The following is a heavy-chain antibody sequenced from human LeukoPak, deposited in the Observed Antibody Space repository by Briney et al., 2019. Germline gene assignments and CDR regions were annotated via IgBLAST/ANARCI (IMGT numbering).Heavy chain of an antibody. D-gene: IGHD3-3*01. V-gene: IGHV1-18*01. CDR3: ARVRDYYDFWSGYYAD. Sequence: ASVKVSCKTSGYTFISYGITWVRQAPGQGLEWLGWISIYSGNTNYTQRLQGRLTMTTDTSTSSVSMELKSLRLDDTGVYYCARVRDYYDFWSGYYADWGQGTPVTVSS. J-gene: IGHJ4*02. CDR2: ISIYSGNT. CDR1: GYTFISYG.